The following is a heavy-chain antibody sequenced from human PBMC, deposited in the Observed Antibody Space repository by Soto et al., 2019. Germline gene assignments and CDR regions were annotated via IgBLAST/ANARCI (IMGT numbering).Heavy chain of an antibody. D-gene: IGHD3-10*01. CDR2: ISYDGSNK. V-gene: IGHV3-30*03. Sequence: PGGSLRLSCAASGFTFSSYGMHWVRQAPGKGLEWVAVISYDGSNKYYADSVKGRFTISRDNAKNTLYLQMNSLRAEDTAVYYCAIAYDYGSGSLLADDFDIWGQGTMVTVSS. CDR1: GFTFSSYG. CDR3: AIAYDYGSGSLLADDFDI. J-gene: IGHJ3*02.